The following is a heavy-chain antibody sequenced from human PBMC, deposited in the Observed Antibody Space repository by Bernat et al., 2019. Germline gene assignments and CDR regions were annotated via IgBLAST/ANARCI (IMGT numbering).Heavy chain of an antibody. CDR2: IVVGSGNT. J-gene: IGHJ4*02. CDR1: GFTFTSSA. V-gene: IGHV1-58*02. D-gene: IGHD3-16*01. CDR3: VAAGPRGKNPFDY. Sequence: QMQLVQSGPEMKKPGTSVKVSCKASGFTFTSSAMQWVRQARGQRPEWIGWIVVGSGNTNYAQKFQERVTITRDMSTRTAYMELSSLRSEDTAVYYCVAAGPRGKNPFDYWGQGTLVTVSS.